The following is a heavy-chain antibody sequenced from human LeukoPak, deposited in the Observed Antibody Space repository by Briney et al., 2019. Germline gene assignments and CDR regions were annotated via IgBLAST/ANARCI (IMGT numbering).Heavy chain of an antibody. CDR2: ISTYNGYT. CDR3: ARAWSWLYDSSDY. CDR1: GYTFTSYG. J-gene: IGHJ4*02. D-gene: IGHD3-22*01. Sequence: ASVSVSCKASGYTFTSYGISWVRQAPGQRLEWMGWISTYNGYTNYAQKFQGRVTMTTDPSTSTVHMELRSLRSDDTAVYYCARAWSWLYDSSDYWGQGTLVTVSS. V-gene: IGHV1-18*01.